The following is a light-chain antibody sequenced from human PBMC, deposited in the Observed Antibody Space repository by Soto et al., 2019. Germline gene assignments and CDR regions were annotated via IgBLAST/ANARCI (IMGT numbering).Light chain of an antibody. CDR3: KQYVTSPWA. CDR1: QSVSSSF. J-gene: IGKJ1*01. Sequence: EIVLTQSPGTLSLSPGERATLSCRASQSVSSSFLAWYQQKPGQAPRLLIYGASNRATGIPDRFSGSGSGTDFTLTISRLEPEDSAVYYCKQYVTSPWAFGQGTKVDMK. V-gene: IGKV3-20*01. CDR2: GAS.